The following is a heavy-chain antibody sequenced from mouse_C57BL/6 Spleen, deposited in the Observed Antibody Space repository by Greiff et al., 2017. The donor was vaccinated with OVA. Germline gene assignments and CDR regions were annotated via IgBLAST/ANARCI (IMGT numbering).Heavy chain of an antibody. CDR3: ARGVDFDY. CDR1: GYTFTSYW. J-gene: IGHJ2*01. Sequence: QVQLQQSGAELVKPGASVKLSCKASGYTFTSYWMQWVKQRPGQSLEWIGEIDPSDSYTNYNQKFKGKATLTVDTSSSTAYMQLSSLTSEDSAVYYCARGVDFDYWGQGTTLTVSS. V-gene: IGHV1-50*01. CDR2: IDPSDSYT.